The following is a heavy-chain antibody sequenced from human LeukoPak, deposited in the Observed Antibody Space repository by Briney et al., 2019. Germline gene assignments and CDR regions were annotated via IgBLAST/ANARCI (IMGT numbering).Heavy chain of an antibody. V-gene: IGHV4-59*08. CDR1: GGSISSYH. Sequence: SETLSLTCTDPGGSISSYHWCWIRQPPGKGLEWIGYIYYSGSTNYNPSLKSRVTISVDTSKNQFSLKLSSVTAADTAVYYCARRAPYGYECSTLDYCGQGTLVTVSS. J-gene: IGHJ4*02. D-gene: IGHD5-12*01. CDR2: IYYSGST. CDR3: ARRAPYGYECSTLDY.